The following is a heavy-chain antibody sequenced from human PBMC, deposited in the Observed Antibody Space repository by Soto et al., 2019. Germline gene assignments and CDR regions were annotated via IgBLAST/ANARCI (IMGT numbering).Heavy chain of an antibody. J-gene: IGHJ4*02. CDR3: ARGGVLLAPFDY. CDR1: VFTFSSYA. CDR2: ISYDGSNK. D-gene: IGHD1-1*01. V-gene: IGHV3-30-3*01. Sequence: GGSLRLSCAASVFTFSSYAMHWVRQAPGKGLEWVAVISYDGSNKYYADSVKGRFTISRDNSKNTLYLQMNSLRAEDTAVYYCARGGVLLAPFDYWGQGTLVTVSS.